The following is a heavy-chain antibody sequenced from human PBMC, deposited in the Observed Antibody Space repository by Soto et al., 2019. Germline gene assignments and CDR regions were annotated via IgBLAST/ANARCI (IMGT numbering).Heavy chain of an antibody. D-gene: IGHD1-7*01. V-gene: IGHV3-72*01. CDR1: GVTLSDHY. J-gene: IGHJ4*02. CDR3: TRSGAGTALLGY. Sequence: GGVLRLSCAASGVTLSDHYMDWVRQAPGKGLEWVARSRNKANGYTTEYAASVKGRFTISREDSHNSLYLQMNSLKTEDTAVYYCTRSGAGTALLGYWGQGALVTVSS. CDR2: SRNKANGYTT.